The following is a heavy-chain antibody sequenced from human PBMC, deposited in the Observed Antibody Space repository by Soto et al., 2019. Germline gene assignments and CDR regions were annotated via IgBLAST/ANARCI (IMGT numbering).Heavy chain of an antibody. J-gene: IGHJ4*02. D-gene: IGHD3-10*01. V-gene: IGHV4-59*08. CDR1: GGSISSYY. CDR3: ARLEEMVRGVIDY. Sequence: PSETLSLTCTVSGGSISSYYWSWIRQPPGKGLEWIGYIYYSGSTNYNPSLKSRVTISVDTSKNQFSLKLSSVTAADTAVYYCARLEEMVRGVIDYWGQGTLVTVSS. CDR2: IYYSGST.